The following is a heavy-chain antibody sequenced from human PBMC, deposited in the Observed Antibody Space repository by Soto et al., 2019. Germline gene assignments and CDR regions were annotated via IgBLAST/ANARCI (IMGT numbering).Heavy chain of an antibody. CDR2: ISGSGGST. D-gene: IGHD2-15*01. J-gene: IGHJ3*02. Sequence: PGGSLRLSCAASGFTFSSYAMSWVRQAPGKGLEWVSAISGSGGSTYYADSVKGRFTIPRDNSKNTLYLQMNSLRAEDTAVYYCAKELGYCRGGSCYGDAFDIWGQGTMVTVSS. CDR3: AKELGYCRGGSCYGDAFDI. V-gene: IGHV3-23*01. CDR1: GFTFSSYA.